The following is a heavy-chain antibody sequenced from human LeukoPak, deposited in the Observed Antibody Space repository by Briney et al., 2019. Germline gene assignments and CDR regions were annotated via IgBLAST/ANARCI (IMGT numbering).Heavy chain of an antibody. CDR2: ISYDATNK. Sequence: AGGSLRLSCAASGFTFSSSDMHWVRQAPGKGLEWVAVISYDATNKYYADSVKGRFTLSRDNSKNTLYLQTNTLRDEDTALYYCAKASSNYFYYFEYWGQGTLVTVSS. V-gene: IGHV3-30*18. CDR3: AKASSNYFYYFEY. D-gene: IGHD2/OR15-2a*01. CDR1: GFTFSSSD. J-gene: IGHJ4*02.